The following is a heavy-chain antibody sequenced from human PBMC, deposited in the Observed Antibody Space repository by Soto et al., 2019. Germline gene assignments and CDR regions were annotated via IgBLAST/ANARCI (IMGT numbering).Heavy chain of an antibody. CDR3: ARDRDNYYYYGMDV. V-gene: IGHV3-33*01. J-gene: IGHJ6*02. Sequence: QVQLVESGGGVVQPGRSLRLSCAASGFTFSSYGMHWVRQAPGKGLEWVAVIWYDGSNKYYADSVKGRFTISRDNSKNTQYLQMNSLGAEDTAVYYCARDRDNYYYYGMDVWGQGTTVTVSS. CDR1: GFTFSSYG. CDR2: IWYDGSNK.